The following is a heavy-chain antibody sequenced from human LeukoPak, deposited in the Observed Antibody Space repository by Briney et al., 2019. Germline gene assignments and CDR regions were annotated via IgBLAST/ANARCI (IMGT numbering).Heavy chain of an antibody. CDR2: INHSGSI. CDR1: GGSFSGYY. V-gene: IGHV4-34*01. Sequence: KPSETLSLTCAVYGGSFSGYYWSWIRQPPGKGLEWIGEINHSGSINYNPSLKSRVTISVDTSKNQFSLKLSSVTAADTAVYYCARVYGYSYGLFDYWGQGTLVTVSS. J-gene: IGHJ4*02. D-gene: IGHD5-18*01. CDR3: ARVYGYSYGLFDY.